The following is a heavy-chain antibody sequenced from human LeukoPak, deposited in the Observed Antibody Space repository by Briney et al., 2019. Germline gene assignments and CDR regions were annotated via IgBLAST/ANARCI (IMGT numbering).Heavy chain of an antibody. V-gene: IGHV3-23*01. J-gene: IGHJ5*02. Sequence: GGSLRLSCAASGFTFSSYAMSWVRQAPGKGLEWVSAISGSGGSTEYADSVKGLFTVSRDNSKNTLYLQMNSLRAEDTAVYYCAKGRSFCSGGSCLNWFDPWGQGTLVTVSS. CDR2: ISGSGGST. CDR3: AKGRSFCSGGSCLNWFDP. D-gene: IGHD2-15*01. CDR1: GFTFSSYA.